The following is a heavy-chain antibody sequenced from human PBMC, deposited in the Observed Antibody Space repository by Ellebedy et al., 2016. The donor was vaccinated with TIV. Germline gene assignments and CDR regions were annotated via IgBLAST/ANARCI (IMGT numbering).Heavy chain of an antibody. D-gene: IGHD3-10*01. CDR3: AREYEEYYFDY. Sequence: GESLKISCAASGFTFSSYGMHWVRQAPGKGLEWVAYMWYDGSNKNYADSVKGRFTISRDNSKNTLYVQMNRLRAEDTAVYYCAREYEEYYFDYWGQGTLVTVSS. J-gene: IGHJ4*02. CDR1: GFTFSSYG. CDR2: MWYDGSNK. V-gene: IGHV3-33*01.